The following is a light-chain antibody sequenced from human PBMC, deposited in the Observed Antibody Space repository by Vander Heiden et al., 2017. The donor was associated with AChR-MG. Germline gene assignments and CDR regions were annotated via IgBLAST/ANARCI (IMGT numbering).Light chain of an antibody. J-gene: IGLJ3*02. CDR3: LTWDDGLKAWV. CDR1: SSNIGIKT. CDR2: SDN. V-gene: IGLV1-44*01. Sequence: SVLTQPPPASGTPRQRVTISCSGTSSNIGIKTVSWFQQLPGTAPKLLIYSDNYRPSGVPDRFSGSKSGTSASLAISGLQSEDEADYYCLTWDDGLKAWVFGGGTKVTVL.